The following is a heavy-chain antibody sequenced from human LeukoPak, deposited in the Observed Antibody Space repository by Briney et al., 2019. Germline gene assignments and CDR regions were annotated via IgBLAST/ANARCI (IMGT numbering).Heavy chain of an antibody. V-gene: IGHV1-2*02. CDR1: GYTFTGYY. Sequence: ASVKVSCKASGYTFTGYYMHWVRQAPGQGLEWMGWINPNSGGTEYAQTFQGRFTMTRDTSISTAYMELTSLRSDDTAVYYCARGRHLDTATFDENYWGQGTLVTVSS. D-gene: IGHD5-18*01. J-gene: IGHJ4*02. CDR2: INPNSGGT. CDR3: ARGRHLDTATFDENY.